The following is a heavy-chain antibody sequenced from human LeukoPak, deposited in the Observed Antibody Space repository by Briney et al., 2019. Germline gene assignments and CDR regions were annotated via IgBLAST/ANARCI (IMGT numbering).Heavy chain of an antibody. J-gene: IGHJ3*02. V-gene: IGHV3-48*03. D-gene: IGHD5-24*01. Sequence: GGSLRLSCAASGFTFSSYEMNWVRQAPGEGLEWVSYISSSGSTIYYADSVKGRFTISRDNAKNSLYLQMNNLRAEDTAVYYCARGSYGYKYQAFDIWGQGTMVTVSS. CDR2: ISSSGSTI. CDR3: ARGSYGYKYQAFDI. CDR1: GFTFSSYE.